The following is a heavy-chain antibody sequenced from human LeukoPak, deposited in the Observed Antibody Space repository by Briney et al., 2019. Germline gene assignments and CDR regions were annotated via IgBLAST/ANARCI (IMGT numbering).Heavy chain of an antibody. CDR3: ARSKGYGSGTYYDY. D-gene: IGHD3-10*01. Sequence: PSETLSLTCTVSDYSISSGYYWGWIRQPPGKGLEWIGSIYHSGSTYYNPSLKSRVTISVDTSKNQFSLKLTSVTAADTAVYYCARSKGYGSGTYYDYWGRGTLVTVSS. J-gene: IGHJ4*02. CDR2: IYHSGST. V-gene: IGHV4-38-2*02. CDR1: DYSISSGYY.